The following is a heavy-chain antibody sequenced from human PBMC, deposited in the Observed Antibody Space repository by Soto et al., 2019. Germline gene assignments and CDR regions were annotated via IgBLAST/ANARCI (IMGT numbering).Heavy chain of an antibody. CDR2: IYYSGST. V-gene: IGHV4-39*01. D-gene: IGHD1-26*01. CDR1: LGSISSGTNY. J-gene: IGHJ4*02. CDR3: ARHEVGWYFDS. Sequence: SETLSLNCTVSLGSISSGTNYWAWIRQPPGKGLEWVANIYYSGSTFYNPSLKSRVTISLDTSKNQFSLKLRSVTAADTAVYYCARHEVGWYFDSWGQGTLVTVSS.